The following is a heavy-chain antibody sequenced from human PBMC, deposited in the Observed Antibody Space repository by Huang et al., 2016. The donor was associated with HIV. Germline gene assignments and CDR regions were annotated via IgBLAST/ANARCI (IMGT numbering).Heavy chain of an antibody. CDR2: IKGSGVTT. V-gene: IGHV3-23*01. D-gene: IGHD3-10*01. Sequence: VQLLESGGGLVQPGGSRRLSCAASGFTFSSYAMSWVRQAPGKGLEWVSTIKGSGVTTYHADSVKGRFTPSRDNSKNLLYLQMNTLRAGDTAVYYCAKGEFVGESYFDQWGQGTLVTVSP. J-gene: IGHJ4*02. CDR1: GFTFSSYA. CDR3: AKGEFVGESYFDQ.